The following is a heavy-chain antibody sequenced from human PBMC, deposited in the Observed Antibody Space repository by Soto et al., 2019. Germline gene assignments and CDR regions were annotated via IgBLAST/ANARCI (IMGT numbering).Heavy chain of an antibody. D-gene: IGHD3-3*01. J-gene: IGHJ6*02. V-gene: IGHV3-49*03. Sequence: GGAVRRSCAASGFTCGDYAMSWFRQAPGKGLEWVGFIRSKAYGGTTEYAASVKGRFTISRDDSKSIAYLQMNSLKTEDTAVYYCTRDVAMYYDFWSGYLPSPYGMDVWGQGTTVTVSS. CDR1: GFTCGDYA. CDR2: IRSKAYGGTT. CDR3: TRDVAMYYDFWSGYLPSPYGMDV.